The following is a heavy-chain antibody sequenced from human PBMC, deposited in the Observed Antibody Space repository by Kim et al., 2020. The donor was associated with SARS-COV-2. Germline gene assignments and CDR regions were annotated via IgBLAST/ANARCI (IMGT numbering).Heavy chain of an antibody. J-gene: IGHJ5*02. V-gene: IGHV1-2*06. CDR2: INSNSGVT. CDR1: AYSFTGFY. CDR3: ARDPFHYGSSGYYRP. D-gene: IGHD3-22*01. Sequence: ASVKVSCKAFAYSFTGFYIHWVRQAPGQGLEWMGRINSNSGVTDYAQKFQGRVTMTRDTSSSTAYMELSGLTSDDTAYYYCARDPFHYGSSGYYRPWGQGTLVTVSS.